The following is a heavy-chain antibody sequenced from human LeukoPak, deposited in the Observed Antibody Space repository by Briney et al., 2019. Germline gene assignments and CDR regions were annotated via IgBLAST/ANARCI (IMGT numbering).Heavy chain of an antibody. Sequence: PGGSLRLSCAASGFSFSIYSMNWVRQAPGKGLEWVSSISSSSSYIYYADSVKGRFTISRDNAKNSLYLQMNSLRAEDTAVYYCARAQQLVQDYWGQGTLVTVSS. V-gene: IGHV3-21*01. D-gene: IGHD6-6*01. CDR3: ARAQQLVQDY. CDR1: GFSFSIYS. J-gene: IGHJ4*02. CDR2: ISSSSSYI.